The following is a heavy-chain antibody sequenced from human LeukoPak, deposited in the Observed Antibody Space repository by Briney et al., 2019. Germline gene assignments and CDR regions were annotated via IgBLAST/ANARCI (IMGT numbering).Heavy chain of an antibody. J-gene: IGHJ4*02. Sequence: SETLSLTCTVSGGSISSGSYYWGWIRQPPGKGLEWIGSIFYSGRTYYNPSLKSRVTISVDTSKNQFSLKVSSVTAADTAVYYCARVEYSRQVDYWGQGTLVTVSS. V-gene: IGHV4-39*07. D-gene: IGHD6-6*01. CDR1: GGSISSGSYY. CDR2: IFYSGRT. CDR3: ARVEYSRQVDY.